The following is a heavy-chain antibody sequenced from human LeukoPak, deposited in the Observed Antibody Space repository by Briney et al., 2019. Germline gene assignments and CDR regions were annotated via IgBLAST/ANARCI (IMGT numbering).Heavy chain of an antibody. J-gene: IGHJ4*02. Sequence: SETLSLTCTVSGGSISSSSYYWGWIRQPPGTGLEWIGSIYYSGSTYYNPSLKSRVTISVDTSKNQFSLKLSSVTAADTAVYYCARDHDSSGYYYDYWGQGTLVTVSS. CDR2: IYYSGST. V-gene: IGHV4-39*07. CDR1: GGSISSSSYY. D-gene: IGHD3-22*01. CDR3: ARDHDSSGYYYDY.